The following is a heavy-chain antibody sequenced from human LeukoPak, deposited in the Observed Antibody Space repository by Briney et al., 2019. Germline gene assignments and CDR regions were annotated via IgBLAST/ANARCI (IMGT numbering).Heavy chain of an antibody. J-gene: IGHJ4*02. CDR3: ARDGEIVGARFDY. CDR1: GFTFSSYE. D-gene: IGHD1-26*01. CDR2: ISSSGSTI. V-gene: IGHV3-48*03. Sequence: PGGSLRLSCAASGFTFSSYEMNWVRQAPGKGLEWVSYISSSGSTIYYADSVKGRFTISRDNAQKSLYLQMDSLRAEDAAFYFCARDGEIVGARFDYWGQGTLVTVSS.